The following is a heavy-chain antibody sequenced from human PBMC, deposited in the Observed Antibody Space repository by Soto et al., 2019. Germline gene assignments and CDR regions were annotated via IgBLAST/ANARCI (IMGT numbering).Heavy chain of an antibody. Sequence: SGGSLRLSCTASGFTFGDYAMSWFRQAPGKGLEWVGFIRSKAYGGTTEYAASVKGRFTISRDDSKSIAYLQMNSLKTEDTAVYYCTRAPSAAGFGGYYMDVCGKGTTVTGSS. CDR3: TRAPSAAGFGGYYMDV. V-gene: IGHV3-49*03. D-gene: IGHD6-13*01. J-gene: IGHJ6*03. CDR2: IRSKAYGGTT. CDR1: GFTFGDYA.